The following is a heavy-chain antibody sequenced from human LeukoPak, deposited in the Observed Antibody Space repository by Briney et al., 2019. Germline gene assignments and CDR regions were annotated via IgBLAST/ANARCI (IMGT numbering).Heavy chain of an antibody. CDR1: GYTFTSYG. V-gene: IGHV1-18*01. D-gene: IGHD5-18*01. J-gene: IGHJ6*03. Sequence: ASVKVSCKASGYTFTSYGISRVRQAPGQGLEWMGWISAYNGNTNYAQKLQGRVTMTTDTSTSTAYMELRSLRSDDTAVYYCARWAPIQLWSLGYYYYYMDVWGKGTTVTVSS. CDR3: ARWAPIQLWSLGYYYYYMDV. CDR2: ISAYNGNT.